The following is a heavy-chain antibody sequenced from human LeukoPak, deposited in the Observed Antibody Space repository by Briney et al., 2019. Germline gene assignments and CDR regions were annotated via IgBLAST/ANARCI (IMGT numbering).Heavy chain of an antibody. CDR3: ARRVLRYFDWLPTSYMDV. CDR2: INHSGST. D-gene: IGHD3-9*01. J-gene: IGHJ6*03. CDR1: GGSFSGYY. Sequence: SETLSLTCAVYGGSFSGYYWSWIRQPPGKGLEWIGEINHSGSTNYNPSLKSRVTISVDTSKNQFSLKLSSVTAADTAVYYCARRVLRYFDWLPTSYMDVWGKGTTVTVSS. V-gene: IGHV4-34*01.